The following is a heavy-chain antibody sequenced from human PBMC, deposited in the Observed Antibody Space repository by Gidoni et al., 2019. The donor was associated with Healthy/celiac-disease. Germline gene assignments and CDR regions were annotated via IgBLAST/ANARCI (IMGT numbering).Heavy chain of an antibody. CDR1: GFNLRDHA. Sequence: EVQLVESGGGLVTPGRSLRTPCTASGFNLRDHAMSWFRQAPGKGLEWVGFIRSKAYGGTTEYAASVKGRFTISRDDSKSIAYLQMNSLKTEDTAVYYCTRDSPDYGDPHYYYYYMDVWGKGTTVTVSS. D-gene: IGHD4-17*01. J-gene: IGHJ6*03. CDR3: TRDSPDYGDPHYYYYYMDV. CDR2: IRSKAYGGTT. V-gene: IGHV3-49*05.